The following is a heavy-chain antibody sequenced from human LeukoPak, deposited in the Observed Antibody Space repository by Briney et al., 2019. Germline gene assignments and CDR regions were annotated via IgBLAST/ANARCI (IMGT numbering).Heavy chain of an antibody. CDR3: AKDSGLVYYYMDV. CDR1: GFTFSSYG. Sequence: GGSLRLSCAASGFTFSSYGMHWVRHAPGKGLEWVAFIRYDGSNKSYANSVKGRFTISRDNSKNTLYLQMNSLRAEDTAVYYCAKDSGLVYYYMDVWGKGTTVTVSS. CDR2: IRYDGSNK. V-gene: IGHV3-30*02. J-gene: IGHJ6*03. D-gene: IGHD3-10*01.